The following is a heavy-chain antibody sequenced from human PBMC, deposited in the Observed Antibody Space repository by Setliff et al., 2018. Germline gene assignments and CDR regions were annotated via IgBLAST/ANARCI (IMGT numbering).Heavy chain of an antibody. CDR3: ARDPWQWLTTFTSAEYFQH. V-gene: IGHV1-69*06. CDR2: IIPIFGTA. D-gene: IGHD6-19*01. Sequence: KVSCKASGGTFSSYAISWVRQAPGQGLEWMGRIIPIFGTANYAQKFQGRVTITADKSTSTAYMELSSLRSEDTAVYYCARDPWQWLTTFTSAEYFQHWGQGTLVTVSS. J-gene: IGHJ1*01. CDR1: GGTFSSYA.